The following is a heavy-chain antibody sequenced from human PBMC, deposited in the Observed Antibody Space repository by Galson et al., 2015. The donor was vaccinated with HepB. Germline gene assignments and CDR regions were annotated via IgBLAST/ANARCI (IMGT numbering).Heavy chain of an antibody. CDR1: VFLFSNHW. CDR3: GRDFIGGATDY. CDR2: TSGDGSYT. V-gene: IGHV3-74*01. Sequence: SLRLSCAASVFLFSNHWMHFVRQAPGKGLMWVARTSGDGSYTRYADPVKGRFTISRDSGKSMLYLLMNSLRDEDTAVYFCGRDFIGGATDYWGQGTLVIGSS. D-gene: IGHD3-16*01. J-gene: IGHJ4*02.